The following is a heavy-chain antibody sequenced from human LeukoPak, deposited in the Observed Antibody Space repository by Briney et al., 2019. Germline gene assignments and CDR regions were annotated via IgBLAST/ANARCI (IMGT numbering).Heavy chain of an antibody. J-gene: IGHJ4*02. CDR3: ANLRGSGSSYFDS. Sequence: GGSLRLSCAASGFTFSTYVMSWVRQAPGKGLEWVSTISASGIGTYYADSVKGRFTVSRDNSKNMLYLQMNSLRAEDTAVYFCANLRGSGSSYFDSWGQGTLVTVSS. D-gene: IGHD3-10*01. CDR2: ISASGIGT. CDR1: GFTFSTYV. V-gene: IGHV3-23*01.